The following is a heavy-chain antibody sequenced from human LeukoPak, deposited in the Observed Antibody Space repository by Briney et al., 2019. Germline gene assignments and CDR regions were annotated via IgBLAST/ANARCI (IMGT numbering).Heavy chain of an antibody. CDR1: GGSISSGSYF. CDR3: ARARGTTFGVDPEAFHI. CDR2: IYISGNT. V-gene: IGHV4-61*02. Sequence: SSETLSLTCTVSGGSISSGSYFWSWIRQPAGKGLEWIGRIYISGNTNYNPSLKSRVTISVDTSKNQFSLNLSSVTAADTAVYYCARARGTTFGVDPEAFHIWGQGTMVTVSS. J-gene: IGHJ3*02. D-gene: IGHD3-3*01.